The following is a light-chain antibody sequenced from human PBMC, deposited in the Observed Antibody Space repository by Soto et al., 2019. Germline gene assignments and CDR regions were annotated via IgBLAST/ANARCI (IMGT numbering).Light chain of an antibody. Sequence: EIVLTQSPGTLSLSPGERATLSCRASQSVSSSYLAWYQQKPGQAPRLLIYGASTRATGIPDRFSGSGSETDFTLTISRLEPEDFAVYYCQHYGSSPRTFGQGTKVDIK. V-gene: IGKV3-20*01. CDR3: QHYGSSPRT. J-gene: IGKJ1*01. CDR2: GAS. CDR1: QSVSSSY.